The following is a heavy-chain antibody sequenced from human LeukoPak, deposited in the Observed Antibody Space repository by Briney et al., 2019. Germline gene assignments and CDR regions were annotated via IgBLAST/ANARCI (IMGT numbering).Heavy chain of an antibody. CDR2: ISVSGGST. CDR3: AKLKDGGNYWYFDL. J-gene: IGHJ2*01. V-gene: IGHV3-23*01. CDR1: RFTFSNYA. D-gene: IGHD4-23*01. Sequence: PGGSLRLSCAASRFTFSNYAMTWVRPAPGKGLEWVSTISVSGGSTYYADSVKGRFTISRDNSKSTLYLQVSSLRADDTAVYYCAKLKDGGNYWYFDLWGRGTLVTVSS.